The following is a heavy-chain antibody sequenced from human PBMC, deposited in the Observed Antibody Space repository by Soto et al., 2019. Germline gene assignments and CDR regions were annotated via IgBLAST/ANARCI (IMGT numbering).Heavy chain of an antibody. V-gene: IGHV4-59*08. CDR1: GGSISRYY. Sequence: QVQLQESGPGLVKPSETLSLTCTVSGGSISRYYWSWIRQPPGKGLEWIGYIYYSGSTNYNPSLKIRVTRSVDTSKNQFSLKLSSVTAADTAVYYCARANSGYDYFSYYYMDVWGKGTTVTVSS. D-gene: IGHD5-12*01. CDR2: IYYSGST. CDR3: ARANSGYDYFSYYYMDV. J-gene: IGHJ6*03.